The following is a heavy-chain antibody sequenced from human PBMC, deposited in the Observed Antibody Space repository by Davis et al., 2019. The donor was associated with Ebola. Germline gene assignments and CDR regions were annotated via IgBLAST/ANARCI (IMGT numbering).Heavy chain of an antibody. CDR2: IRSKANSYAT. J-gene: IGHJ4*02. D-gene: IGHD2-15*01. V-gene: IGHV3-73*01. CDR3: TLGSRPDY. CDR1: GITFSASA. Sequence: ESPKTPRAGLGITFSASAMHSERQASGKGLEWVGRIRSKANSYATAYAASVKGRFIISRDDSKNTAYLQMNSLKTEDTAVYYCTLGSRPDYWGQGTLVTVSS.